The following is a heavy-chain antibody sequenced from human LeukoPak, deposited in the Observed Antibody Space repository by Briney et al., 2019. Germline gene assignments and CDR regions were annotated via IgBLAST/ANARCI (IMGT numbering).Heavy chain of an antibody. J-gene: IGHJ4*02. CDR2: IIPIFGTA. Sequence: SVKVSCKASGGTFSSYAISWVRQAPGQGLEWMGGIIPIFGTANYAQKFQGRVTITADEPTSTAYMELSSLRSEDMAVYYCARGGIAAAGSFDYWGQGTLVTVSS. CDR1: GGTFSSYA. CDR3: ARGGIAAAGSFDY. D-gene: IGHD6-13*01. V-gene: IGHV1-69*13.